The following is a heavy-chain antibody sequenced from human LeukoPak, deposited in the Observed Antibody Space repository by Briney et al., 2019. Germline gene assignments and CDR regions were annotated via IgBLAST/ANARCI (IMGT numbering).Heavy chain of an antibody. V-gene: IGHV3-9*01. Sequence: PGRSLRLSCAASGFTFDDYAMHWVRQAPGKGLEWVSGISWNSNSIGYADSVKGRFTIPRDNAKKTLYLQMNSLRAEDTALYYCAKDYYSSTLGGFDYWGQGTLVTVSS. CDR1: GFTFDDYA. CDR3: AKDYYSSTLGGFDY. CDR2: ISWNSNSI. J-gene: IGHJ4*02. D-gene: IGHD3-16*01.